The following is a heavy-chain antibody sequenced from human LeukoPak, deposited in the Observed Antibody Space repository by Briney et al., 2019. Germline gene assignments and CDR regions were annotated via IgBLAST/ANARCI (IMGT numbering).Heavy chain of an antibody. CDR2: IYYSGST. V-gene: IGHV4-59*01. Sequence: SETLSLTCTVSGGSISSYYWSWIRQPPGKGLEWIGYIYYSGSTNYNPSLKSRVTISVDTSKNQFSLKLSSVTAADTAVYYCARVVPRRSGYTARWFDPWGQGTLVTVSS. CDR1: GGSISSYY. CDR3: ARVVPRRSGYTARWFDP. J-gene: IGHJ5*02. D-gene: IGHD5-12*01.